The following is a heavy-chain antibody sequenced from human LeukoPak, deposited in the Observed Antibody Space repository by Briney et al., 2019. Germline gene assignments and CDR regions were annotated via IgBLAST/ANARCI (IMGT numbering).Heavy chain of an antibody. CDR3: ARVRYYYDSSGYSVPYYFDY. CDR2: INPSGGST. V-gene: IGHV1-46*01. Sequence: GASVKVSCKASGYSFTYYYIHWVRQAPGQGLEWMGIINPSGGSTNYAQKFQGRVTITADKSTSTAYMELSSLRSEDTAVYYCARVRYYYDSSGYSVPYYFDYWGQGTLVTVSS. CDR1: GYSFTYYY. D-gene: IGHD3-22*01. J-gene: IGHJ4*02.